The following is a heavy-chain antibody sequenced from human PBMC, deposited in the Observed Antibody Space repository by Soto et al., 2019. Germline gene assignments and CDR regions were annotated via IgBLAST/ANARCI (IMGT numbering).Heavy chain of an antibody. D-gene: IGHD3-10*01. J-gene: IGHJ4*02. CDR1: GYTFTSYA. CDR3: ARVAESHYYGSGSLNS. Sequence: XSVKVSCKASGYTFTSYAMHWVRQAPGQRLEWMGWINAGNGNTKYSQKFQGRVTITRDTSASTAYMELSSLRSEDTAVYYCARVAESHYYGSGSLNSWGQGTLVTVSS. V-gene: IGHV1-3*01. CDR2: INAGNGNT.